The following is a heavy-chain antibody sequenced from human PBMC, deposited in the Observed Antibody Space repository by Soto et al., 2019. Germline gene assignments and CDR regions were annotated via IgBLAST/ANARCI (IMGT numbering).Heavy chain of an antibody. J-gene: IGHJ5*02. Sequence: SSETLSLTCTVSGGSISSYYWSWIRQPPGKGLEWIGYIYYSGSTNYNPSLKSRVTISVDTSKNQFSLKLSSVTAADTAVYYCARAGRDYDILTGYYGGWFDPWGQGTLVTVSS. D-gene: IGHD3-9*01. V-gene: IGHV4-59*01. CDR3: ARAGRDYDILTGYYGGWFDP. CDR2: IYYSGST. CDR1: GGSISSYY.